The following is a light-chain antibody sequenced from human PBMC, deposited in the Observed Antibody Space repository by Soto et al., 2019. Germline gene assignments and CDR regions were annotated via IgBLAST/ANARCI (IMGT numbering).Light chain of an antibody. CDR3: QHYNDWPVS. Sequence: EIVLTQSPATLSVSPGERATVSCRASQYVSSNLAWYQQKPGQAPRLLIYGASTRATGVPARFSGSGSATEFTLTIGSLQSEDFAIYYCQHYNDWPVSFGPGTKVDLK. V-gene: IGKV3-15*01. CDR1: QYVSSN. CDR2: GAS. J-gene: IGKJ3*01.